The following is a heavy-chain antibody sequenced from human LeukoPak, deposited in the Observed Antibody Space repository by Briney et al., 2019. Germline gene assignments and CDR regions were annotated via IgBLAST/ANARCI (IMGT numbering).Heavy chain of an antibody. D-gene: IGHD1-26*01. CDR2: IYSSGTT. Sequence: SETLSLTCTVSGGSMSGYFWAWIRRPAGKGLEWIGRIYSSGTTNYNLSLKSRVTMSLDTSKNQFSLSLTSVTAADTAVYYCAREARGGSTYFDNWGQGTLVTVSS. CDR1: GGSMSGYF. V-gene: IGHV4-4*07. CDR3: AREARGGSTYFDN. J-gene: IGHJ4*02.